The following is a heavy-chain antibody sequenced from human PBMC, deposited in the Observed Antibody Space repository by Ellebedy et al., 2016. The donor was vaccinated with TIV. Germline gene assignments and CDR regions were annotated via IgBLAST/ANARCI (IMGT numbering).Heavy chain of an antibody. CDR1: GASISSGPYY. CDR3: ARGIEQWLTY. Sequence: SETLSLTXTVPGASISSGPYYWNWIRQHPGTGLEWLGYIYSGGSTYYSPSLKSRVTISLDTSKNQFSLKLTSVTAADTAVYDCARGIEQWLTYWGQGTLVTVSS. V-gene: IGHV4-31*03. CDR2: IYSGGST. J-gene: IGHJ4*02. D-gene: IGHD6-19*01.